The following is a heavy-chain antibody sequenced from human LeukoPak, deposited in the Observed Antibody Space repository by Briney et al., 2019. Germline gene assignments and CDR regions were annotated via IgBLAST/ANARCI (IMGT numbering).Heavy chain of an antibody. Sequence: MTSETLSLTCIVSGGSITSYYWSWIRQPPGKGLEWIGYIHYSGSTNYNPSLKSRVTMSIDTSKNQFSLKLSSVTAADTAVYYCARAGYQLLLNAFDIWGQGTMVTVSS. J-gene: IGHJ3*02. V-gene: IGHV4-59*01. CDR3: ARAGYQLLLNAFDI. CDR1: GGSITSYY. D-gene: IGHD2-2*01. CDR2: IHYSGST.